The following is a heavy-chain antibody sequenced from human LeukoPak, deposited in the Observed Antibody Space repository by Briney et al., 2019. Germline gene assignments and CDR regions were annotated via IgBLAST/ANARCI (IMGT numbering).Heavy chain of an antibody. CDR2: INPNSGGT. Sequence: ASVKVSCKASGYTFTGSYMHWVRQAPGQGLEWMGWINPNSGGTNYAQKFQGRVTMTRDTSISTGYMELSRLKSDDTAFYYCAKYYYDSYEGYYFDYWGQGTLVTVSS. CDR3: AKYYYDSYEGYYFDY. V-gene: IGHV1-2*02. J-gene: IGHJ4*02. D-gene: IGHD3-22*01. CDR1: GYTFTGSY.